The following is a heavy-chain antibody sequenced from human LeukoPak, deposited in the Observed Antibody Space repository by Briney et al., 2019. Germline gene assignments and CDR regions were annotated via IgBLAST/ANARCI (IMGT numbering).Heavy chain of an antibody. CDR2: INPSGGST. CDR3: ARELRRDDI. Sequence: ASVKVSCKASGYTFTSYYMHWVRQAPGQGLEWMGIINPSGGSTSYAQKFQGRVTITTDTSISTAYMELSGLRSEDTAVYYCARELRRDDIWGQGTMVTVSS. CDR1: GYTFTSYY. J-gene: IGHJ3*02. D-gene: IGHD2-21*02. V-gene: IGHV1-46*01.